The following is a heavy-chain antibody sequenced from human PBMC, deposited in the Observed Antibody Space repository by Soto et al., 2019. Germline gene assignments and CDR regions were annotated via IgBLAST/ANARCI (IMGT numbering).Heavy chain of an antibody. D-gene: IGHD6-19*01. CDR3: AREGPVAVGAFDI. J-gene: IGHJ3*02. Sequence: SQTLSLTCAISGDSVSNNSAAWTWIRQSPSRGLEWLGRTYYRSKWYNDYAVSVKSRITINPDTSKNQFSLQLNSVTPEDTAVYYCAREGPVAVGAFDIWGQGTMVTVSS. CDR2: TYYRSKWYN. V-gene: IGHV6-1*01. CDR1: GDSVSNNSAA.